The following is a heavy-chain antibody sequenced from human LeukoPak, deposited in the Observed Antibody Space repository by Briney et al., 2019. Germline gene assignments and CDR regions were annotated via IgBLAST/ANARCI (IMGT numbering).Heavy chain of an antibody. CDR3: ARSGYSYGVNWFDP. CDR1: GYSFTSYW. J-gene: IGHJ5*02. V-gene: IGHV5-51*01. D-gene: IGHD5-18*01. Sequence: GESLKISCKGSGYSFTSYWIGWVRQLPGKGLEWMGIIYTGDSDTRYNPSFQGQVTISADKSISTAYLQWSSLKASDTAMYYCARSGYSYGVNWFDPWGQGTLVTVSS. CDR2: IYTGDSDT.